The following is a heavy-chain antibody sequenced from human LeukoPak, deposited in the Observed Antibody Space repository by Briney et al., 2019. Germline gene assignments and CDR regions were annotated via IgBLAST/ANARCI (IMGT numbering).Heavy chain of an antibody. CDR3: ARVRLRTVVTDAFDI. V-gene: IGHV4-34*01. Sequence: SETLSLTCAVYGGSFSGYYWSWIRQPPGKGLEWIGEINHSGSTNYNPSLKSRVTISVDTSKNQFSLKLSSVTAADTAVYYCARVRLRTVVTDAFDIWGQGTMVTVSS. J-gene: IGHJ3*02. D-gene: IGHD3-22*01. CDR1: GGSFSGYY. CDR2: INHSGST.